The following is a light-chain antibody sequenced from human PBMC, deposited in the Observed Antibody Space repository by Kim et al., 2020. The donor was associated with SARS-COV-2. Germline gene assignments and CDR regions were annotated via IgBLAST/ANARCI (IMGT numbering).Light chain of an antibody. CDR3: SAWDSSLNVWV. V-gene: IGLV10-54*04. Sequence: QAGLTQPPSVSKGLGQTAILTCTGNNNNVGNQGAAWLQQHQGHPPKLLSYRNNNRPSGISERFSASRSGDTASLTITGLQPEDETDYYCSAWDSSLNVWVFGGGTQLTVL. CDR1: NNNVGNQG. CDR2: RNN. J-gene: IGLJ3*02.